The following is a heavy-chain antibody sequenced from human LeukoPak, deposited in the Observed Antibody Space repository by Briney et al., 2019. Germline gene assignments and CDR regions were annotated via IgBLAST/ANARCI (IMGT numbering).Heavy chain of an antibody. V-gene: IGHV1-46*01. CDR2: INPSGGST. CDR3: ALMVRGVITGDLDY. CDR1: GYTFTSYY. Sequence: ASVKVSCKASGYTFTSYYMHWVRQAPGQRLEWMGIINPSGGSTNYAQKFQGRVTMTRDTPTSTGYMELSSLRSEDTAVYYCALMVRGVITGDLDYWGQGTLVTVSS. J-gene: IGHJ4*02. D-gene: IGHD3-10*01.